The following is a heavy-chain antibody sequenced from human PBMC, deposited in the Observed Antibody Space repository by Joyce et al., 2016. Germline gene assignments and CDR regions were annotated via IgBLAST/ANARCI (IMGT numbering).Heavy chain of an antibody. CDR1: GFTFSSYS. J-gene: IGHJ3*02. Sequence: EVQVMESGGGLVKPGGSLRLSCAASGFTFSSYSLHWVRRAPGKGLEWVSWSSGNNYYIYYADSVKGRFTISRDDPKNSVSLHMDRLRAEYTAVYYCVRGDGSSIFDAFDIWGQGTVVTVSS. CDR2: SSGNNYYI. V-gene: IGHV3-21*01. CDR3: VRGDGSSIFDAFDI. D-gene: IGHD3-3*02.